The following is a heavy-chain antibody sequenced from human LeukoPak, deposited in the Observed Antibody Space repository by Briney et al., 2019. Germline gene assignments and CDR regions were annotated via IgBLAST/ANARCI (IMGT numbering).Heavy chain of an antibody. V-gene: IGHV4-39*01. Sequence: NASETLSLTCTVSGGSISSGSYYWSWIRQPPGKGLEWIGEINHSGSTNYNPSLKSRVTISVDTSKNQFSLKLSSVPAADTAVYYCARHSGWWGRYFARSYPPQEPYLDYWGQGTLVTVSS. CDR1: GGSISSGSYY. CDR2: INHSGST. D-gene: IGHD3-9*01. CDR3: ARHSGWWGRYFARSYPPQEPYLDY. J-gene: IGHJ4*02.